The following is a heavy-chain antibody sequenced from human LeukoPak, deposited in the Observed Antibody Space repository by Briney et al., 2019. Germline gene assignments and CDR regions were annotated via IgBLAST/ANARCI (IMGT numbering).Heavy chain of an antibody. CDR1: GFTFDDYA. Sequence: PGGSLRLSCAASGFTFDDYAMHWVRQAPGKGLEWVSGISWNSGSIAYADSVKGRFTISRDNAKNSLYLQMNSLRAEDTALYYCAKEFGRSAYDRPFDYWGQGTLVTASS. V-gene: IGHV3-9*01. CDR3: AKEFGRSAYDRPFDY. CDR2: ISWNSGSI. D-gene: IGHD5-12*01. J-gene: IGHJ4*02.